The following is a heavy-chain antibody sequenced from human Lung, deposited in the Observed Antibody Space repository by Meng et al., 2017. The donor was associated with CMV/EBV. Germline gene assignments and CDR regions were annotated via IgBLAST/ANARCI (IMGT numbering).Heavy chain of an antibody. D-gene: IGHD3-22*01. Sequence: SXTXSLXCTVSGGXISNYYWSFIRQPPGKGLEWIGYIYYSGSTKYNPSLKSRVTISVDTYKNQFSLKLSSVTAADTAVYYCARGSYYYDSSGYYYTGEGGFDYWXQGTLVTVSS. CDR1: GGXISNYY. V-gene: IGHV4-59*12. CDR2: IYYSGST. J-gene: IGHJ4*02. CDR3: ARGSYYYDSSGYYYTGEGGFDY.